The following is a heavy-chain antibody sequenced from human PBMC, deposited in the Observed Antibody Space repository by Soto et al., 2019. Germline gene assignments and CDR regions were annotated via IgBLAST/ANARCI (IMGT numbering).Heavy chain of an antibody. V-gene: IGHV4-30-4*01. D-gene: IGHD7-27*01. CDR2: IYKSATT. CDR3: ARGRYCLTGRCFPNWFDS. J-gene: IGHJ5*01. Sequence: SETLSLTCSVSGDSISNFDYFWAWIRQPPGQALEYIGYIYKSATTYYNPSFESRVAISVDTSKSQFSLNVTSVTAADTAVYFCARGRYCLTGRCFPNWFDSWGQGALVTVSS. CDR1: GDSISNFDYF.